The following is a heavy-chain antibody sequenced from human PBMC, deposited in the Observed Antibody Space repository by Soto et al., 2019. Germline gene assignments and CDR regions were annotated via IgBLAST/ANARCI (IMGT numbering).Heavy chain of an antibody. CDR3: ARGLPDTAMPPVDY. V-gene: IGHV3-11*01. CDR1: GFTLSDYY. J-gene: IGHJ4*02. D-gene: IGHD5-18*01. Sequence: PGGSLRLSCAASGFTLSDYYMSWIRQAPGKGLEWVSYISSSGSTIYYADSVKGRFTISRDNAKNSLYLQMNSLRAEDTAVYYCARGLPDTAMPPVDYWGQGTLVTVSS. CDR2: ISSSGSTI.